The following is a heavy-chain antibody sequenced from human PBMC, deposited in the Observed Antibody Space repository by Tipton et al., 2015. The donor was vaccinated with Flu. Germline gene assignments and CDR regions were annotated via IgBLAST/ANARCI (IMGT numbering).Heavy chain of an antibody. V-gene: IGHV3-53*01. CDR2: FYKGGST. CDR3: AGEIRNSDWTLDYYGMDV. J-gene: IGHJ6*02. CDR1: GFSVSDAY. Sequence: SLRLSCTASGFSVSDAYMTWVRQAPGKGLQWVSTFYKGGSTYYADSVKGRFSISRDNSKNMVHLQLNSLTVEDTAVYFCAGEIRNSDWTLDYYGMDVWGQGTTVVVSS. D-gene: IGHD1-1*01.